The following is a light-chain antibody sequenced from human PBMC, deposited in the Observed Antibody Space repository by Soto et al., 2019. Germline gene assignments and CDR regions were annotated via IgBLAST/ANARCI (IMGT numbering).Light chain of an antibody. CDR1: QTGSITY. CDR3: QQRQYWPPIT. V-gene: IGKV3D-7*01. CDR2: GAS. J-gene: IGKJ5*01. Sequence: PGESATVACIASQTGSITYLTWDQQKPGQAPRLLIYGASTRAAGIPARFSGSGSGTDFTLTISSLEPEDFAIYYCQQRQYWPPITFGQGTRLEIK.